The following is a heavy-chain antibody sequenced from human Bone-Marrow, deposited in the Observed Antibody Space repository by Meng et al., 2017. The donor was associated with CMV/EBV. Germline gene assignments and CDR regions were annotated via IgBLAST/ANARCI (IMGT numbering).Heavy chain of an antibody. CDR2: IYYSGST. CDR1: GGSISSSSYY. D-gene: IGHD3-3*01. V-gene: IGHV4-61*05. J-gene: IGHJ3*02. CDR3: ARSRDDFWSGYPDAFDI. Sequence: SETLSLTCTVSGGSISSSSYYWGWIRQPPGKGLEWIGYIYYSGSTNYNPSLKSRVTISVDTSKNQFSLKLSSVTAADTAVYYCARSRDDFWSGYPDAFDIWGQGTMVTVSS.